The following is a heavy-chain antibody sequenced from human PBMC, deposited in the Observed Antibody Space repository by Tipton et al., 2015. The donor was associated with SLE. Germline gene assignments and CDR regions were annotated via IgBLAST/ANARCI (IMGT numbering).Heavy chain of an antibody. CDR3: ARGPWGSSGWDHFDY. J-gene: IGHJ4*02. D-gene: IGHD6-19*01. V-gene: IGHV3-23*01. CDR1: GFTFSSYA. Sequence: SLRLSCAASGFTFSSYAMSWVRQAPGKGLEWVSAISGSGGSTYYADSVKGRFTISRDNAKNSLYLQMNSLRAEDTAVYYCARGPWGSSGWDHFDYWGQGTLVTVSS. CDR2: ISGSGGST.